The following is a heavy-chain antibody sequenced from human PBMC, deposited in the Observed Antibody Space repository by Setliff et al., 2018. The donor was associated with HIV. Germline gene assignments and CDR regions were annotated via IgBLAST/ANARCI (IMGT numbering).Heavy chain of an antibody. CDR2: IRHTGGT. Sequence: SETLSLTCTVSGGSISSGSYYWSWIRQPPGKGLEWLAGIRHTGGTYYNPSLKSRITMSIDTSKNQFSLKLNSVTAADTAVYFCARASRWGSIPFDYWGQGTLVTVS. D-gene: IGHD2-21*01. V-gene: IGHV4-39*07. CDR3: ARASRWGSIPFDY. J-gene: IGHJ4*02. CDR1: GGSISSGSYY.